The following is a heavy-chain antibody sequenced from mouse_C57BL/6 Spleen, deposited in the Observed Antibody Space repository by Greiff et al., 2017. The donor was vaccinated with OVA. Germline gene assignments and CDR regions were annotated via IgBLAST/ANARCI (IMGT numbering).Heavy chain of an antibody. CDR1: GYSFTDYN. D-gene: IGHD2-4*01. V-gene: IGHV1-39*01. J-gene: IGHJ2*01. CDR3: AEGGLREGFDY. Sequence: EVQLKESGPELVKPGASVKISCKASGYSFTDYNMNWVKQSNGTSLEWIGVINPNSGTTSYNQKFKGKATLTVDQSSSTAYMQLNSLTSEDSAVYYWAEGGLREGFDYWGQGTTLTVSS. CDR2: INPNSGTT.